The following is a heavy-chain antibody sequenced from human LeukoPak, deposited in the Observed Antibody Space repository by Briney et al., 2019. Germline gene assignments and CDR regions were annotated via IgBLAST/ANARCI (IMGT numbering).Heavy chain of an antibody. J-gene: IGHJ3*02. V-gene: IGHV4-39*01. CDR3: ARHESLGAFDI. D-gene: IGHD3-16*01. CDR2: VYYSGST. CDR1: GGSLSSSYYY. Sequence: SETLSLTCTVSGGSLSSSYYYWGWIRQPPGKGLEWTGSVYYSGSTYYNPSLKSRVTISVDTSKNQFSLTLSSVTAADTALYYCARHESLGAFDIRGQGTMVTVSS.